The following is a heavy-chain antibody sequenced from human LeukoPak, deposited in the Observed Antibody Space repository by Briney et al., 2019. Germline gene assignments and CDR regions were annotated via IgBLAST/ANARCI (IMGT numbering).Heavy chain of an antibody. Sequence: ASVKVSCKASGYTFTSYYMHWVRQAPGQGLEWMGWINPNSGGTNYAQKFQGRVTMTRDTSISTAYMELSRLRSDDTAVYYCARDGAYGDYPGYWGQGTLVTVSS. V-gene: IGHV1-2*02. CDR1: GYTFTSYY. J-gene: IGHJ4*02. D-gene: IGHD4-17*01. CDR2: INPNSGGT. CDR3: ARDGAYGDYPGY.